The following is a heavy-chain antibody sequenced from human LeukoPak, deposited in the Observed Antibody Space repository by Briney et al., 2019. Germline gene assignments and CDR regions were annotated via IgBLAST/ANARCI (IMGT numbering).Heavy chain of an antibody. CDR3: ASSNLGGGSYYNAFDI. CDR2: IYHSGST. V-gene: IGHV4-38-2*02. D-gene: IGHD1-26*01. CDR1: GYSISSGYY. Sequence: PSETLSLTCTVSGYSISSGYYWGWIRQPPGKGLEWIGSIYHSGSTYYNPSLKSRVTISVDTSKNQFSLKLSSVTAADTAVYYCASSNLGGGSYYNAFDIRGQGTMVTVSS. J-gene: IGHJ3*02.